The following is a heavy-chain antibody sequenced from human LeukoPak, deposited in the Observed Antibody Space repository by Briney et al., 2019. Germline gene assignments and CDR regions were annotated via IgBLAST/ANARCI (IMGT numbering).Heavy chain of an antibody. CDR3: ARGPQAAAYFDY. Sequence: ASVKVSCKASEGTFSSYAISWVRQAPGQGLEWMGGIIPIFGTANYAQKFQGRVTITADESTSTAYMELSSLRSEDTAVYYCARGPQAAAYFDYWGQGTLVTVSS. CDR2: IIPIFGTA. J-gene: IGHJ4*02. CDR1: EGTFSSYA. D-gene: IGHD6-13*01. V-gene: IGHV1-69*01.